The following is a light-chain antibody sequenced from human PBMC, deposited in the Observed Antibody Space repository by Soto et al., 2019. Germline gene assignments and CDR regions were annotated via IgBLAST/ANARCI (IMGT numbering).Light chain of an antibody. CDR3: QQYNSWPRT. CDR2: DTS. Sequence: EIVMTQSPATLSVSPGERATLSCRASQSVSSNVAWYQQKPGQAHRLLIDDTSTRATGIPARFSGSGSGTEFTLTIDSLQSEDFVLYYCQQYNSWPRTFGQGTKVDIK. J-gene: IGKJ1*01. CDR1: QSVSSN. V-gene: IGKV3-15*01.